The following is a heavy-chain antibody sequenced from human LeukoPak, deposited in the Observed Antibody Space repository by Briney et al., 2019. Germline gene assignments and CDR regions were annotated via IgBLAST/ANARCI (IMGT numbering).Heavy chain of an antibody. CDR3: ARDQAYFDY. CDR2: IWYDGSNK. J-gene: IGHJ4*02. CDR1: AFTFSSYG. V-gene: IGHV3-33*01. Sequence: GRSLRLSCAVSAFTFSSYGMHWVRQAPGKGLEWVAVIWYDGSNKYYADSVKGRFTISRDNSKNTLYLQMNSLRTEDTAVYHCARDQAYFDYWGQGTLVTVSS.